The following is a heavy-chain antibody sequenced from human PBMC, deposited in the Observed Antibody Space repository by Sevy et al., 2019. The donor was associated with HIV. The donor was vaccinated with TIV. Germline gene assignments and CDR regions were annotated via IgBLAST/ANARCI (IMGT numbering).Heavy chain of an antibody. D-gene: IGHD1-26*01. CDR3: ARDSGNYYFNY. CDR1: AFTFSRYW. CDR2: IKQDGSQK. V-gene: IGHV3-7*01. J-gene: IGHJ4*02. Sequence: GESLKISCAASAFTFSRYWMGWVRQAPGKGLEWVANIKQDGSQKYYVDSVKGRFTISRDNAKNSLYLQMNSLRAEDTAVYYCARDSGNYYFNYWGQGALVTVSS.